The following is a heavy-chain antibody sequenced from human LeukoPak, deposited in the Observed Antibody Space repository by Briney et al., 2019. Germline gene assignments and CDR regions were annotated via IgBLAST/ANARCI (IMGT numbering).Heavy chain of an antibody. D-gene: IGHD5-18*01. CDR3: ARDRLTWIPDAFDI. CDR2: ISYDGSNK. Sequence: GGSLRLSCAASGFTFSSYAMHWVRQAPGKGLEWVAVISYDGSNKYYADSVKGRFTISRDNSKNTLYLQMNSLRAEDTAVYYCARDRLTWIPDAFDIWGQGTMVTVSS. V-gene: IGHV3-30-3*01. CDR1: GFTFSSYA. J-gene: IGHJ3*02.